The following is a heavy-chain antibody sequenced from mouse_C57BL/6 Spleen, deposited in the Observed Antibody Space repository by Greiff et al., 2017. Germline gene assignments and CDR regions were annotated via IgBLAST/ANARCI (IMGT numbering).Heavy chain of an antibody. CDR3: AKDSDYYGNSYYVDY. CDR1: GFSLTSYG. CDR2: IWRGGST. J-gene: IGHJ2*01. V-gene: IGHV2-5*01. D-gene: IGHD2-1*01. Sequence: VMLVESGPGLVQPSQCLSITCTVSGFSLTSYGVHWVRQSPGKGLEWLGVIWRGGSTDYNAAFMSRLSITKDSAKSQVFFKMNSLQAADTAIYYCAKDSDYYGNSYYVDYWGQGTTLTVSS.